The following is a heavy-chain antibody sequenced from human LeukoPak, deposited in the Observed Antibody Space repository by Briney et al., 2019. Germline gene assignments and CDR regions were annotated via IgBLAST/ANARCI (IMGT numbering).Heavy chain of an antibody. Sequence: SETLSLTCAVYVGSFSGYYWTWIRQPPGKDLEWIGEINHSGRTNYNPSLKSRLTISVDTSKNQFSLKLSSVTAADTAVYYCARHKYSSGWPPEGAFDIWGQGTMVTVSS. CDR2: INHSGRT. CDR1: VGSFSGYY. D-gene: IGHD6-19*01. J-gene: IGHJ3*02. CDR3: ARHKYSSGWPPEGAFDI. V-gene: IGHV4-34*01.